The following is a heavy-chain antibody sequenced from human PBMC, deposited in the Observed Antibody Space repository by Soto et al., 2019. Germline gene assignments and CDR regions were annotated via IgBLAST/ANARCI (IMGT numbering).Heavy chain of an antibody. J-gene: IGHJ6*02. CDR2: INPNSGGT. D-gene: IGHD2-2*02. CDR1: GYTFTGYY. Sequence: ASVKVSCKASGYTFTGYYMHWVRQAPGQGLEWMGWINPNSGGTNYAQKFQGWVTMTRDTSISTAYMELSRLRSDDTAVYYCARDLVVPAAIGGMDVWGQGTTVTVSS. V-gene: IGHV1-2*04. CDR3: ARDLVVPAAIGGMDV.